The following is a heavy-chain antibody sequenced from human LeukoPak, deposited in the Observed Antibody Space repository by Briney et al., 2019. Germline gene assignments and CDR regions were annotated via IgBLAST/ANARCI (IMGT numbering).Heavy chain of an antibody. CDR2: ISYDGSNK. J-gene: IGHJ6*02. CDR1: GFTFSSYA. V-gene: IGHV3-30-3*01. D-gene: IGHD5-12*01. CDR3: AREWPGYYYYYGMDV. Sequence: GRSLRLSCAASGFTFSSYAMHWVRQAPGKGLEWVAVISYDGSNKYYADSVKGRFTISRDNSKNTLYRQMNSLRAEDTAVYYCAREWPGYYYYYGMDVWGQGTTVTVSS.